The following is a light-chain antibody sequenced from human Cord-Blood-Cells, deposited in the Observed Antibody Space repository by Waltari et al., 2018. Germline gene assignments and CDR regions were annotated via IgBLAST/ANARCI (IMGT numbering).Light chain of an antibody. V-gene: IGKV3-11*01. CDR3: QQRSNWPYT. J-gene: IGKJ2*01. CDR2: DAS. CDR1: QRVSSY. Sequence: EIVLTQSPATLSLSPGERATLSCRAGQRVSSYLAWYQQKPGQAPRLLIYDASNRATGIPARFSGSGSGTGFTLTISSLGPEDFAVYYCQQRSNWPYTVGQGTKLEIK.